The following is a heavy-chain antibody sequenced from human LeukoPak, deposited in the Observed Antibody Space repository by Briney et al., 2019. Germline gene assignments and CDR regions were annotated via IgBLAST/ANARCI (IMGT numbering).Heavy chain of an antibody. CDR3: ARGGPKRGHSYGYGPTTFDY. CDR1: GYTFTSYD. CDR2: MNPNSGNT. V-gene: IGHV1-8*01. Sequence: ASVKVSCKASGYTFTSYDINWVRQATGQGLEWMGWMNPNSGNTGYAQKFQGRVTMTRNTSISTAYMELSSLRSEDTAVYYCARGGPKRGHSYGYGPTTFDYWGQGTLVTVSS. J-gene: IGHJ4*02. D-gene: IGHD5-18*01.